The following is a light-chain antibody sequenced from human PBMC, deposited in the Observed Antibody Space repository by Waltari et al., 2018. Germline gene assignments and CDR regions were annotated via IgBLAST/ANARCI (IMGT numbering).Light chain of an antibody. CDR2: QAP. Sequence: DIQMTQSPSSLSASIGDRVTIPCRASATISNWLAWYQQKPGSVPKLLIFQAPILARGLPSRFSGSGFGTEFTLTISSLEPEDFATYYCQEYIGGTFGQGTKVDIK. CDR1: ATISNW. V-gene: IGKV1-5*03. J-gene: IGKJ1*01. CDR3: QEYIGGT.